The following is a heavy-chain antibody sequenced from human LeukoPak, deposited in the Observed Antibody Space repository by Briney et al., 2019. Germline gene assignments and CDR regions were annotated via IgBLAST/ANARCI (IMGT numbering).Heavy chain of an antibody. CDR2: IIPIFGTA. J-gene: IGHJ5*02. D-gene: IGHD6-13*01. V-gene: IGHV1-69*13. Sequence: ASVKVSCKASGGTLSRYAISWVRQAPGQGLEWMGGIIPIFGTANYAQKFQGRVTITADESTSTAYMELSSLRSEDTAVYYCARGGAAADPANWFDPWGQGTLVTVSS. CDR1: GGTLSRYA. CDR3: ARGGAAADPANWFDP.